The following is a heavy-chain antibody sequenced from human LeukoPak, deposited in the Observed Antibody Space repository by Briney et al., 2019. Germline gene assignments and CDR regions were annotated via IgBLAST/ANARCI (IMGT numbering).Heavy chain of an antibody. J-gene: IGHJ4*02. Sequence: GASVKVSCKVSGYTLTELSMHWVRQAPGKGLEWMGGFDPEDGETTYAQKFQGRVTMTEDTSTDTAYMELSSLRSEDTAVYYCATQTYYYDSSGYYYFDYWGQGTLVTVSS. CDR1: GYTLTELS. D-gene: IGHD3-22*01. CDR2: FDPEDGET. V-gene: IGHV1-24*01. CDR3: ATQTYYYDSSGYYYFDY.